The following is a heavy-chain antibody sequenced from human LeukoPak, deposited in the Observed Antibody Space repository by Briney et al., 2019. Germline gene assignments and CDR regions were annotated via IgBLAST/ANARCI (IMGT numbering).Heavy chain of an antibody. CDR2: IDQDGSEK. CDR3: ARDTRYYYDSSAYYYPDAFDI. D-gene: IGHD3-22*01. V-gene: IGHV3-7*01. CDR1: GFTFSSYW. J-gene: IGHJ3*02. Sequence: GGSLRLSCAASGFTFSSYWMNWVRQAPGKGLEWLANIDQDGSEKYYVDSLKGRFTISRDNAKNSLYLQMTGLRAEDTAVYYCARDTRYYYDSSAYYYPDAFDIWGQGTMVSVSS.